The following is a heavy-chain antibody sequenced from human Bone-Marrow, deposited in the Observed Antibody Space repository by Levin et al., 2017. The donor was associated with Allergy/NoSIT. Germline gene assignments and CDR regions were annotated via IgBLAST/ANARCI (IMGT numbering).Heavy chain of an antibody. D-gene: IGHD5-12*01. J-gene: IGHJ4*02. CDR2: ITGMFGTT. V-gene: IGHV1-69*01. CDR3: ASPGGYIGYNYVW. CDR1: GGTFSSYA. Sequence: KISCKASGGTFSSYAFSWVRQAPGQGLEWMGGITGMFGTTNYAQKFQGRVTITADESTSTAYMELNNLRSEDTALYYCASPGGYIGYNYVWWGQGTLVTVSS.